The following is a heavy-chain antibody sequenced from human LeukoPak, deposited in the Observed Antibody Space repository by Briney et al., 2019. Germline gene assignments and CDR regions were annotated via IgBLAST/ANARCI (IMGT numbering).Heavy chain of an antibody. V-gene: IGHV3-48*03. J-gene: IGHJ4*02. D-gene: IGHD3-22*01. Sequence: GGSLRLSCAASGFTFSSYEMNWVRQAPGKGLEWVSYISSSGSTIYYADSVKGRFTISRDNAKNSLYLQMNSLRAEDTAVYYCARIPSYYYDSSGGLDYWGQGTLVTVSS. CDR1: GFTFSSYE. CDR3: ARIPSYYYDSSGGLDY. CDR2: ISSSGSTI.